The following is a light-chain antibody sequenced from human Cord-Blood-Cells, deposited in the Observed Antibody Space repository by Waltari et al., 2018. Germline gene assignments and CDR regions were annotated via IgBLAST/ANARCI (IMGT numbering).Light chain of an antibody. CDR2: DNN. V-gene: IGLV1-51*01. Sequence: QSVLTQPPSVSAAPGQKVTISCSGSSSHIGNNYVSWYQQLPGTAPKLLIYDNNKRPSGIPDRFSGSKSGTSATLGITGLQTGDEADYYCGTWDSSLSAHYVFGTGTKVTVL. CDR1: SSHIGNNY. CDR3: GTWDSSLSAHYV. J-gene: IGLJ1*01.